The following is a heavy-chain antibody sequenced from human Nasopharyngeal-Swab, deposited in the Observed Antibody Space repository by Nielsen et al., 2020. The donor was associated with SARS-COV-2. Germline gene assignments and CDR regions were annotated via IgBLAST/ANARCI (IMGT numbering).Heavy chain of an antibody. J-gene: IGHJ4*02. V-gene: IGHV1-69*13. Sequence: SVKVSCKASGYTFTSYAMHWVRQAPGQGLEWMGGIIPIFGTANYAQKFQGRVTITADESTSTAYMELSSLRSEDTAVYYCARGITGYGSYWGQGTLVTVSS. D-gene: IGHD1-20*01. CDR1: GYTFTSYA. CDR2: IIPIFGTA. CDR3: ARGITGYGSY.